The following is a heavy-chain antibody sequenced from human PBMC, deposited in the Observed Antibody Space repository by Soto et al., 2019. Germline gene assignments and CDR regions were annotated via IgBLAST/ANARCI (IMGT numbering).Heavy chain of an antibody. V-gene: IGHV3-7*01. J-gene: IGHJ4*02. CDR3: AIGHWLGK. CDR1: GFTFSDYL. Sequence: EVQLVDSGGDLVQPGESLRLSCAASGFTFSDYLMTWVRQAPGKGLEWVATIKQDGNEKYYVDSVKGRFTISRDNAKNSLYLQLNAQRAEDTAVDYCAIGHWLGKWGQGTLVTVSS. CDR2: IKQDGNEK. D-gene: IGHD6-19*01.